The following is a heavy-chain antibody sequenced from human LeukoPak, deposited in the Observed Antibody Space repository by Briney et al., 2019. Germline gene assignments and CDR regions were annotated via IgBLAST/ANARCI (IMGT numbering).Heavy chain of an antibody. D-gene: IGHD2-2*01. CDR1: GGSFSSHY. V-gene: IGHV4-59*11. CDR3: ARSVGYCSSTSCYQHYYYMDV. J-gene: IGHJ6*03. Sequence: SETLSLTCAVYGGSFSSHYWSWIRQPPGKGLEWIGYIYYSGSTNYNPSLKSRVTISVDTSKNQFSLELSSVTAADTAVYYCARSVGYCSSTSCYQHYYYMDVWGKGTTVTVSS. CDR2: IYYSGST.